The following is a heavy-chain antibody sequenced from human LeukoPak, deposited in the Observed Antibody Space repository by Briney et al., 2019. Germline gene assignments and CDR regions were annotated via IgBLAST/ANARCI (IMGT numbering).Heavy chain of an antibody. CDR1: GFTFDDYA. J-gene: IGHJ4*02. Sequence: GGPLRLSCAASGFTFDDYAMHWVRQVPGKGLEWVSGITWNSGNIGYADSVKGRFTISRDNAKNSLYLQMNSLRAEDTAFYYCAKDESDSSTWNYFDYWGQGTLVTVSS. CDR2: ITWNSGNI. V-gene: IGHV3-9*01. D-gene: IGHD6-13*01. CDR3: AKDESDSSTWNYFDY.